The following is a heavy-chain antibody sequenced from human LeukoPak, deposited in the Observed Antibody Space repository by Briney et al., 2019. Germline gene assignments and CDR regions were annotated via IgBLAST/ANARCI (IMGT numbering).Heavy chain of an antibody. D-gene: IGHD5-24*01. Sequence: SETLSLTCTVSGGSISSYYWRWFGQPPAGRLEWIGYIYYRGSTNYNPSIKSRVTISIDSSKNQFSLKLSSVTAADTAVYCCAGIDGYKGYWGQGTLVTVSS. V-gene: IGHV4-59*01. J-gene: IGHJ4*02. CDR2: IYYRGST. CDR1: GGSISSYY. CDR3: AGIDGYKGY.